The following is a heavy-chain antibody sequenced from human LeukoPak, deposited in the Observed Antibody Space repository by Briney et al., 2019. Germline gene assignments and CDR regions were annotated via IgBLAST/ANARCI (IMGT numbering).Heavy chain of an antibody. D-gene: IGHD3-22*01. J-gene: IGHJ4*02. CDR1: GFSFSTYA. Sequence: PGGSLRLSCAASGFSFSTYAMSWVRQAPGRGLEWVSSISGSGGSTFYADSVKGRFTISRDNSKNTLFLQMNSLRAEDTALYYCAKDQWNDYDGSDCQIKWGQGILVTVSS. CDR3: AKDQWNDYDGSDCQIK. CDR2: ISGSGGST. V-gene: IGHV3-23*01.